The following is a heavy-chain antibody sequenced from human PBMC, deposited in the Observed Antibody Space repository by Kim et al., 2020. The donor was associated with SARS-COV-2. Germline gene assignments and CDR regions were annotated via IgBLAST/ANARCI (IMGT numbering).Heavy chain of an antibody. CDR3: ARHSGYDLIFDY. CDR1: GDSTSSYY. CDR2: IYYSGST. V-gene: IGHV4-59*08. Sequence: SETLSLTCSVSGDSTSSYYWSWIRQPPGKGLEWIGYIYYSGSTNYNPSLKSRVTMSIDTSTNQLSLKLSSVTAADTAVYYCARHSGYDLIFDYWGQGTPVTVSS. D-gene: IGHD5-12*01. J-gene: IGHJ4*02.